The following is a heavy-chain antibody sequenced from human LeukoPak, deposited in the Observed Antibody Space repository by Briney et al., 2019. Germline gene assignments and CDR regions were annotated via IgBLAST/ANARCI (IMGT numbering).Heavy chain of an antibody. CDR2: IWYDGSNK. V-gene: IGHV3-33*01. Sequence: GGSLRLSCAASAFTFSSYGMHWVRQAPGKGLEWVAVIWYDGSNKYYADSVKGRFTISRDNSKNTLYLQMNSLRAEDTAVYYCATDSNAFDIWGQGTMVTVSS. CDR1: AFTFSSYG. J-gene: IGHJ3*02. CDR3: ATDSNAFDI. D-gene: IGHD3-22*01.